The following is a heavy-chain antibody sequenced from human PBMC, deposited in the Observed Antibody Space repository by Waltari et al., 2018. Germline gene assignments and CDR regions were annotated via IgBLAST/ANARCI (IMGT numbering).Heavy chain of an antibody. CDR3: ASMDGYNYPFDY. J-gene: IGHJ4*02. V-gene: IGHV5-51*03. CDR1: GYSFTGYW. D-gene: IGHD5-12*01. CDR2: IYPGDSDT. Sequence: EVHLFHPGAEVKKPGESLKISCKGPGYSFTGYWIGCVGQMPGKGLEWMGIIYPGDSDTRYSPSFQGQVTISADKSISTAYLQWSSLKASDTAMYYCASMDGYNYPFDYWGQGTLVTVSS.